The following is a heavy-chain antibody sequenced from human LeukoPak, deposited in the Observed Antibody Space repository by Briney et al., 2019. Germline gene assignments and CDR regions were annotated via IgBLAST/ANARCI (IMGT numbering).Heavy chain of an antibody. CDR1: EFTFSTYW. D-gene: IGHD3-22*01. J-gene: IGHJ4*02. Sequence: GGSLRLSCAASEFTFSTYWMTWVRQTPGKGLEWVSAISGSGGSTYYADSVKGRFTISRDNSKNTLYLQMNSLRAEDTAVYYCARDVTTMIVVVITGYFDYWGQGTLVTVSS. V-gene: IGHV3-23*01. CDR2: ISGSGGST. CDR3: ARDVTTMIVVVITGYFDY.